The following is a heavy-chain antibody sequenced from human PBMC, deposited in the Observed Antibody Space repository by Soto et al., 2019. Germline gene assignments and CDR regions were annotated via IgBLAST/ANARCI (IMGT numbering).Heavy chain of an antibody. CDR3: ARRLLGDQENFDY. J-gene: IGHJ4*02. CDR2: IYPGDSDT. CDR1: GYRFTSYW. V-gene: IGHV5-51*01. Sequence: XGSMKISGKGCGYRFTSYWIGWVRQMPGKGLEWMGIIYPGDSDTRYSPSFQGQVTISAEKSISTAYLQWSSLKASDTAMYYCARRLLGDQENFDYWGQGTLVTGSS. D-gene: IGHD2-21*01.